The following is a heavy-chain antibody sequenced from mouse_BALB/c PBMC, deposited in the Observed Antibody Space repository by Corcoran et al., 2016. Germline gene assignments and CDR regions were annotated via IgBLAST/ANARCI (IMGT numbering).Heavy chain of an antibody. CDR1: GFNIKDTY. V-gene: IGHV14-3*02. CDR3: ARWYYRYPWFAY. Sequence: EVQLQQSGAELVKPGASVKLSCTASGFNIKDTYMHWVKQRPEQGLEWIGRIDPANGNTKYDPKFQGKATITADTSSNTAYLQLSSLTSEDTAVYYCARWYYRYPWFAYWGQGTLVTVSA. D-gene: IGHD2-14*01. CDR2: IDPANGNT. J-gene: IGHJ3*01.